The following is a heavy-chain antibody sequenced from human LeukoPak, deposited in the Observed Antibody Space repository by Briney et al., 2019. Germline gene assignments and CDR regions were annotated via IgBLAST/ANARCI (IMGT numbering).Heavy chain of an antibody. Sequence: PGGSLRLSCAASGFTFSSYEMNWVRQAPGKGREWVSYISSSGSTIYYADSVKGRFTISRDNAKNSLYLQMNSLRAEDTAVYYCAKQERKVRGVDYWGQGTLVTVSS. J-gene: IGHJ4*02. CDR1: GFTFSSYE. CDR2: ISSSGSTI. V-gene: IGHV3-48*03. CDR3: AKQERKVRGVDY. D-gene: IGHD3-10*01.